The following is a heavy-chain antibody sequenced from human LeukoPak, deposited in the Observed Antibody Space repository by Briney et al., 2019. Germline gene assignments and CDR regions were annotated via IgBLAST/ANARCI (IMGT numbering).Heavy chain of an antibody. CDR2: IYYSGST. J-gene: IGHJ3*02. CDR3: ARDVYYDSSGYYYNAFDI. CDR1: GGSISSYY. Sequence: SETLSLTCTVSGGSISSYYWSWIRQPPGKGLEWIGYIYYSGSTNYNPSLKSRVAISVDTSKNQFSLKLSSVTAADTAVYYCARDVYYDSSGYYYNAFDIWGQGTMVTVSS. D-gene: IGHD3-22*01. V-gene: IGHV4-59*01.